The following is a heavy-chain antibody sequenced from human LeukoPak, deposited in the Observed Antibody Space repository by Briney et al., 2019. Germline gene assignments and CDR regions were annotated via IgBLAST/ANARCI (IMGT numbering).Heavy chain of an antibody. Sequence: SETLSLTCTVSGGSISSYYWSWIRQPPGKGLEWIGYIYYSGSTNYNPSLKSRVTISVDTSKNQFSLKLSSVTAADTAVYYCARQLAAAGDNWVDPWGQGTLVTVSS. CDR2: IYYSGST. CDR1: GGSISSYY. D-gene: IGHD6-13*01. CDR3: ARQLAAAGDNWVDP. V-gene: IGHV4-59*08. J-gene: IGHJ5*02.